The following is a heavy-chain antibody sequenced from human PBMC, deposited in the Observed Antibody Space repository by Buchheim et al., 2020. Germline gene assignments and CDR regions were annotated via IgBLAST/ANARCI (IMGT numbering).Heavy chain of an antibody. CDR3: ARELRTHYYYGMDV. CDR1: GFTFSSYE. CDR2: ISSSGSTI. D-gene: IGHD5-12*01. J-gene: IGHJ6*02. V-gene: IGHV3-48*03. Sequence: EVQLVESGGGLVQPGGSLRLSCAASGFTFSSYEMNWVRQAPGKGLEWVSYISSSGSTIYYADSVKGRFTISRDNAKNSLYLLMNSLRAEDTAVYYCARELRTHYYYGMDVWGQGTT.